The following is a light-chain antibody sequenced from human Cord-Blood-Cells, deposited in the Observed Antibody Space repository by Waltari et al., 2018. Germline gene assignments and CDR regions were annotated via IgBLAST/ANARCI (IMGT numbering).Light chain of an antibody. J-gene: IGKJ2*01. V-gene: IGKV3-11*01. CDR3: QQRSNWPPEYT. CDR1: QSVSSY. CDR2: DAS. Sequence: EIVLTQSPATLSLSPGERATLSCRASQSVSSYLAWYQQKPGKAPRLLIYDASNRATGIPARFSGSGSGTDFTLTISSLEPEDFAVYYCQQRSNWPPEYTFGQGTKLEIK.